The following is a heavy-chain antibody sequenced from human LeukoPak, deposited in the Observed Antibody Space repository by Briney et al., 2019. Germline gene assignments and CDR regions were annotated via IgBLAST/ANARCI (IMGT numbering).Heavy chain of an antibody. CDR1: GYTFTGYY. D-gene: IGHD2-2*01. Sequence: ASVKVSCKASGYTFTGYYMHWVRQAPGQGLEWMGWINPNSGGTNYAQKFQGRVTMTRDTSISTAYMELSRLRSDDTAVYYCASEETPAAMSAVDYWGQGTLVTVSS. CDR3: ASEETPAAMSAVDY. J-gene: IGHJ4*02. V-gene: IGHV1-2*02. CDR2: INPNSGGT.